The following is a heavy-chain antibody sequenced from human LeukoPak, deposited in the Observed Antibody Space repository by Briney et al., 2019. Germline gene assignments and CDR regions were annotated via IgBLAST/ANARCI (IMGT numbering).Heavy chain of an antibody. Sequence: PGGSLRLSCEASGFTVSSNYMSWVRQAPGKGLKWVSVFYRCGRTYYADSVKGRFTISRDNSKNTLYLQMNSLRAEDTAVYYCARGGSYLSAFDIWGQGTMVTVSS. CDR2: FYRCGRT. J-gene: IGHJ3*02. CDR3: ARGGSYLSAFDI. D-gene: IGHD1-26*01. CDR1: GFTVSSNY. V-gene: IGHV3-66*01.